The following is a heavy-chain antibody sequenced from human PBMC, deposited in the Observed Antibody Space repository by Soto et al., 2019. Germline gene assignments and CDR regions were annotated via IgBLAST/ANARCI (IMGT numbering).Heavy chain of an antibody. V-gene: IGHV3-33*01. CDR2: IWYDGSNK. CDR1: GFTFSNYG. Sequence: GGSLRLSCAASGFTFSNYGLHWVRQAPGRGLEWVAFIWYDGSNKYYADSVRGRFTISRDTSKNTLYLQMNSLRAEDTAVYYCARDILATPDHGSWFDPWGQGTLVTVSS. CDR3: ARDILATPDHGSWFDP. J-gene: IGHJ5*02. D-gene: IGHD3-3*02.